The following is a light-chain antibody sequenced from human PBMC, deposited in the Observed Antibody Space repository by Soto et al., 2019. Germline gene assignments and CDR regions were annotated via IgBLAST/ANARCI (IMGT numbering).Light chain of an antibody. CDR3: QQYDSSSPT. V-gene: IGKV1-5*01. CDR2: DAS. J-gene: IGKJ2*01. Sequence: DIPMTQSPSTLSASVGDGVTITCRASQNISVWLAWYQQRPGKAPKFLIYDASSSETGVPSRFSGSGSGTEFTLTIRSLQPDDFATYYCQQYDSSSPTFGQGTKLEIK. CDR1: QNISVW.